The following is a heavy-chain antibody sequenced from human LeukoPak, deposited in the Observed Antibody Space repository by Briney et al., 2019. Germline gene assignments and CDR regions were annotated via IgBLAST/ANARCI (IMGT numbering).Heavy chain of an antibody. CDR2: INPSGGST. CDR3: ARDGPAAIHYYYYGMDV. D-gene: IGHD2-2*01. V-gene: IGHV1-46*01. CDR1: GYTFTSYY. Sequence: ASVKVSCKASGYTFTSYYMHLVRQAPGQGLEWMGIINPSGGSTSYAQKFQGRVTMTRDTSTSTVYMELSSLRSEDTAVYYCARDGPAAIHYYYYGMDVWGQGTRSPSP. J-gene: IGHJ6*02.